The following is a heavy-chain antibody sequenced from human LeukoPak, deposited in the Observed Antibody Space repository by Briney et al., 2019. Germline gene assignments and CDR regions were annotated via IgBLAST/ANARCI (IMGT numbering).Heavy chain of an antibody. J-gene: IGHJ4*02. CDR3: AKGRDIKYSSSWYYFDY. V-gene: IGHV3-23*01. CDR1: GFTFSSYA. D-gene: IGHD6-13*01. Sequence: GGSLRLSCAASGFTFSSYAMSWVRQAPGKGLEWVSAISGSGGSTYYADSVKGRFTISRDNSKNTLYLQMNSLRAEDTAVYYCAKGRDIKYSSSWYYFDYWGQGTLVTISS. CDR2: ISGSGGST.